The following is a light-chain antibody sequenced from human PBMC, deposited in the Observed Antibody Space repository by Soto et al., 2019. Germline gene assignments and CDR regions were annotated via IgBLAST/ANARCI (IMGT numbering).Light chain of an antibody. J-gene: IGLJ2*01. V-gene: IGLV1-40*01. CDR1: SSNIGAGYD. CDR3: QSYESSLSGWI. CDR2: GNT. Sequence: QSALTQPPSMSGAPGQGVTISCTGSSSNIGAGYDVHWYQQVPGTAPKLLIYGNTNRPSGVPDRFSASKSGTSASLAISGLQAEDEADYYCQSYESSLSGWIFGGGTKLTVL.